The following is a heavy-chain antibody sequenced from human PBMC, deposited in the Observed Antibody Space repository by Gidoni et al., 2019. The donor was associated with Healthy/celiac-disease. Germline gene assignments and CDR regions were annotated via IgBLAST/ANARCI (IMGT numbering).Heavy chain of an antibody. V-gene: IGHV1-3*05. CDR1: GYTFTSYA. Sequence: EKKKPGASVKVSCKASGYTFTSYAMHWVRQAPGQRLEWMGWVNAGNGNTKYSQKFQGRVTITRDTSASTDYMELSSLRSEDKAVYYCARGGRITMIVVAWDAFDIWGQGTMVTVSS. D-gene: IGHD3-22*01. CDR3: ARGGRITMIVVAWDAFDI. J-gene: IGHJ3*02. CDR2: VNAGNGNT.